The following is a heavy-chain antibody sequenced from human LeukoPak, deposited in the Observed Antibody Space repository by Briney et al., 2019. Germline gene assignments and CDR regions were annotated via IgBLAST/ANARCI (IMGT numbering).Heavy chain of an antibody. CDR2: IKQDGSEK. J-gene: IGHJ4*02. CDR1: GFTFSSYW. D-gene: IGHD3-9*01. CDR3: ARDFGVYDILTGYLGPYYFDY. V-gene: IGHV3-7*01. Sequence: PGGSLRLSCAASGFTFSSYWMSWVRQAPGKGLEWVANIKQDGSEKYYVDSVKGRFTISRDNAKNSLYLQMNSLRAEDTAVYYCARDFGVYDILTGYLGPYYFDYWGQGTLVTVSS.